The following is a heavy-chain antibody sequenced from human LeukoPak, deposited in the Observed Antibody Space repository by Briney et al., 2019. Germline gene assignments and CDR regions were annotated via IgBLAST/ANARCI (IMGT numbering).Heavy chain of an antibody. CDR3: AKGIVGALLGRFDY. D-gene: IGHD1-26*01. CDR1: GFTFSSYG. Sequence: NPGGSLRLSCAASGFTFSSYGMHWVRQAPGKGLEWVAVISYDGSNKYYADSVKGRFTISRDNSKNTPYLQMNSLRAEDTAVYYCAKGIVGALLGRFDYWGQGTPVTVSS. CDR2: ISYDGSNK. J-gene: IGHJ4*02. V-gene: IGHV3-30*18.